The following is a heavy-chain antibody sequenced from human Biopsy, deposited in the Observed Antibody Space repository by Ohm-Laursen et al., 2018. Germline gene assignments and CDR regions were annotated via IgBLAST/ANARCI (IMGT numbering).Heavy chain of an antibody. CDR3: VREGLDCAGGTCYSGPLDL. CDR2: ISPYFGNT. CDR1: GYSFTSYG. Sequence: VSSVNVSCKASGYSFTSYGMNWVRQDPGQGLEWVGWISPYFGNTNSTQKLQARVTLSTETSTDTAYMELRSLRYDDTAIYYCVREGLDCAGGTCYSGPLDLWGQGTTVTVSS. D-gene: IGHD2-15*01. V-gene: IGHV1-18*01. J-gene: IGHJ6*02.